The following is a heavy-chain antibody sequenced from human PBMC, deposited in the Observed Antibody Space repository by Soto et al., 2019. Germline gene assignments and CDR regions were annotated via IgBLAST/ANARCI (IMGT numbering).Heavy chain of an antibody. CDR2: IYYTGST. CDR3: AKQGDASGWTNWFDP. V-gene: IGHV4-39*01. Sequence: SETLSLTCTVSGGSISSSSYYWGWIRQPPGKGLEWMGSIYYTGSTYYNPSLTSRVTISVDTSKNQLSLKLNSVTAADTAVYYCAKQGDASGWTNWFDPWGQGTRVTVSS. CDR1: GGSISSSSYY. D-gene: IGHD6-19*01. J-gene: IGHJ5*02.